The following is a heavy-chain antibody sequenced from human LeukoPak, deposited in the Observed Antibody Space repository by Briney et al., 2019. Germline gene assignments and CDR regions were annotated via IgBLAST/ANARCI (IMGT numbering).Heavy chain of an antibody. Sequence: GASVKVSCKASGYTITVYSMHWVRQAPGQGLEWMGWINPNSGGTNYAQKFQGRVTMTRDTSISTAYMELSRLRSDDTAVYYCASGLLQSLTGYLFDYRGQGTLVTVSS. CDR1: GYTITVYS. CDR3: ASGLLQSLTGYLFDY. V-gene: IGHV1-2*02. J-gene: IGHJ4*02. CDR2: INPNSGGT. D-gene: IGHD3-9*01.